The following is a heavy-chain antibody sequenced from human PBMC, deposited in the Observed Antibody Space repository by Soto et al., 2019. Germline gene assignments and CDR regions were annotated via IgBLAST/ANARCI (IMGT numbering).Heavy chain of an antibody. Sequence: PGGSMRLSCAASGFTFSSYGMHWVRQAPGKGLEWVAVIWYDGSNKYYADSVKGRFTISRDNSKNTLYLQMNSLRAEDTAVYYCARDREETYCSGGSCYSDEYFDYWGQGTLVTVSS. J-gene: IGHJ4*02. CDR2: IWYDGSNK. CDR3: ARDREETYCSGGSCYSDEYFDY. V-gene: IGHV3-33*01. D-gene: IGHD2-15*01. CDR1: GFTFSSYG.